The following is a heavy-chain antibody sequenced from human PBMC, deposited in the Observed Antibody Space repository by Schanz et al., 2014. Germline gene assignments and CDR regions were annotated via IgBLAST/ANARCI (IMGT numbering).Heavy chain of an antibody. Sequence: QVQLVESGGGVVQPGRSLRLSCAAYGFTLSSYAMHWVRQAPGKGLEWVAVISYDGSNKYYADSVKGRFTISRDNSKNTLYLHMNTLRSEDTAVYYCAKDSTRIDIVLVPTAIDYWGQGTLVTVSS. CDR3: AKDSTRIDIVLVPTAIDY. CDR1: GFTLSSYA. J-gene: IGHJ4*02. CDR2: ISYDGSNK. V-gene: IGHV3-30-3*01. D-gene: IGHD2-2*01.